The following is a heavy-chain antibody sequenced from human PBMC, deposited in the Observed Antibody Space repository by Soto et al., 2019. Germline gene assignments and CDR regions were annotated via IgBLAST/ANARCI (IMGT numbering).Heavy chain of an antibody. CDR3: AKDTSPSAYYYYIWWSYSSWFDP. D-gene: IGHD3-16*01. J-gene: IGHJ5*02. CDR2: ISGSGGST. Sequence: GGSLRLSCAASGFTFSSYAMSWVRQAPGKGLEWVSAISGSGGSTYYEDAVKGRFTISRDHSKNSLDLQMNSLRAEDTAVYYCAKDTSPSAYYYYIWWSYSSWFDPWGQGTLVTVSS. V-gene: IGHV3-23*01. CDR1: GFTFSSYA.